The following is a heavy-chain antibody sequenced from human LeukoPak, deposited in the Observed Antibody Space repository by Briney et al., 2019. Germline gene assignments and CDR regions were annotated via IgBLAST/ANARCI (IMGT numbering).Heavy chain of an antibody. J-gene: IGHJ4*02. D-gene: IGHD1-14*01. CDR3: ARDGNPFDY. CDR1: GGSISSSSYY. CDR2: IYYSGST. V-gene: IGHV4-39*07. Sequence: SETLSLTCTVSGGSISSSSYYWGWIRQPPGKGLEWIGSIYYSGSTYYNPSLKSRVTISVDTSKNQFSLKLSSVTAADTAVYYCARDGNPFDYWGQGTLVTVSS.